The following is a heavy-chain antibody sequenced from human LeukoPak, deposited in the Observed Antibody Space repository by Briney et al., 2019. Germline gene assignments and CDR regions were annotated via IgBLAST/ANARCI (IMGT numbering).Heavy chain of an antibody. CDR2: IKQDGSEK. V-gene: IGHV3-7*03. CDR3: ARDDYDKDYGHYYYYGMDV. J-gene: IGHJ6*02. Sequence: PGGSLRLSCEASGFTFSSHWMSWVRQAPGKGLEWVAIIKQDGSEKDYVDPVTGRFTISRDNAKNSLYLQMNSLRAEDTAVYYCARDDYDKDYGHYYYYGMDVWGQGTTVTVSS. CDR1: GFTFSSHW. D-gene: IGHD3-22*01.